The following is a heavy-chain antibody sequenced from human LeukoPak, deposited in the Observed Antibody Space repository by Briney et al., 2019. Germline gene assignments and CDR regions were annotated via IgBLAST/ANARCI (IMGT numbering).Heavy chain of an antibody. CDR1: GGSFSGYY. D-gene: IGHD1-26*01. CDR3: ARGGGEAAEYSDDFDY. J-gene: IGHJ4*02. Sequence: SETLSLTCAVYGGSFSGYYWSWIRQPPGKGLEWIGEINHSGSTNYNPSLKSRVTISVDTSKNQFSLKLSSVTAADTAVYYCARGGGEAAEYSDDFDYWGQGTLVTVSS. V-gene: IGHV4-34*01. CDR2: INHSGST.